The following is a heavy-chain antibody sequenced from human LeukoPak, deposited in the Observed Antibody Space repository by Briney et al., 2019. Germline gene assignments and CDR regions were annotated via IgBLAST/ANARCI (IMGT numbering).Heavy chain of an antibody. D-gene: IGHD3-3*01. CDR3: ARAGLGLRFLEWLLSDAFDI. V-gene: IGHV3-21*01. J-gene: IGHJ3*02. CDR1: GFTFSSYN. Sequence: GGSLRLSCAASGFTFSSYNMNWVRQAPGKGLEWVSSISGSSSYIYYADSVKGRFTISRDNAKNSLYLQMNSLRAEDTAVYYCARAGLGLRFLEWLLSDAFDIWGQGTMVTVSS. CDR2: ISGSSSYI.